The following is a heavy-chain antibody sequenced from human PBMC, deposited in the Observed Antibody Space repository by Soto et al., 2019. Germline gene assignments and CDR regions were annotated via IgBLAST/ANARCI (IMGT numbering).Heavy chain of an antibody. CDR3: SRHPTIAVAAIDY. V-gene: IGHV4-39*01. Sequence: QLQLQESGPGLVKPSETLSLTCTVSGGSISSSSYDWGWIRQPPGKWLGWIGTISYSGSTYYNPHLKGRVPISVDTSKNQFSLTLSSVPAAYTAVYYCSRHPTIAVAAIDYWGQGTLVTVSS. CDR1: GGSISSSSYD. D-gene: IGHD6-19*01. J-gene: IGHJ4*02. CDR2: ISYSGST.